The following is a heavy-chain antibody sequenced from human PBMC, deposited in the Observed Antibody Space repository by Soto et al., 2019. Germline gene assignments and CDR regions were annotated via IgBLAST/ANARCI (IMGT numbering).Heavy chain of an antibody. D-gene: IGHD1-7*01. CDR3: ARVNNWNYESYYYYYMDV. Sequence: QVQLVQSGAEVKKPGASVKVSCKASGYTFTSYGISWVRQAPGQGLEWMGWISAYNGNTNYAQKLHGRVTMTTDTSTSTAYMELRSLRSDDTAVYYCARVNNWNYESYYYYYMDVWGKGTTVTVSS. V-gene: IGHV1-18*01. J-gene: IGHJ6*03. CDR2: ISAYNGNT. CDR1: GYTFTSYG.